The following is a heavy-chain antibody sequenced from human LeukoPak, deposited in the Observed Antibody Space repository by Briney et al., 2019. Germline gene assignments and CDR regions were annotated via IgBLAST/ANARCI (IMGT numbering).Heavy chain of an antibody. V-gene: IGHV4-34*01. J-gene: IGHJ4*02. CDR3: ARSSSSGGYFDY. CDR1: GGSFSGYY. D-gene: IGHD6-6*01. CDR2: INHSGST. Sequence: SETLSLTCAVYGGSFSGYYWSWIRQPPGKGLEWIGEINHSGSTNYNPSLKSRVTISVDTSKNQFSLKLSSVTAADTAVYYCARSSSSGGYFDYWGQGTLVTVSS.